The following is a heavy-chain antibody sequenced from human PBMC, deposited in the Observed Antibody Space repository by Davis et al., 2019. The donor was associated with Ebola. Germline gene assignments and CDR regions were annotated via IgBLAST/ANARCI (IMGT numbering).Heavy chain of an antibody. D-gene: IGHD2/OR15-2a*01. CDR2: ISAYNGNT. Sequence: AASVKVSCKASGYTFTSYGISWVRQAPGQGLEWMGWISAYNGNTNYAQKLQGRVTMTTDTSTSTAYMELRSLRSDDTAVYYCARAPISARYYYYGMDVWGQGTTVTVSS. CDR3: ARAPISARYYYYGMDV. V-gene: IGHV1-18*01. J-gene: IGHJ6*02. CDR1: GYTFTSYG.